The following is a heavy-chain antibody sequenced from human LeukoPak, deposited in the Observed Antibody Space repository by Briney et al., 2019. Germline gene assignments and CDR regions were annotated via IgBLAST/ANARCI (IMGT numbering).Heavy chain of an antibody. J-gene: IGHJ5*02. Sequence: ASVKVSCKASGGTFSSYAISWVRQAPGQGLEWMGRIIPIFGTANYAQKFQGRVTITTDESTSTAYMELSSLRSEDTAVYYCARVSYRYCSGGSCHEKWFDPWGQGTLVTVSS. CDR3: ARVSYRYCSGGSCHEKWFDP. V-gene: IGHV1-69*05. D-gene: IGHD2-15*01. CDR2: IIPIFGTA. CDR1: GGTFSSYA.